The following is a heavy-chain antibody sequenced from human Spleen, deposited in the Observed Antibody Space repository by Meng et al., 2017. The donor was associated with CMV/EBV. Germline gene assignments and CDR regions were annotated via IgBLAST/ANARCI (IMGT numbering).Heavy chain of an antibody. D-gene: IGHD5-12*01. CDR3: ARGLAYSGYLDDFDY. CDR1: GGSISSSNW. Sequence: SGGSISSSNWWSWVRQPPGKGLEWIGEIYHSGSTNYNPSLKSRVTISVDKSKNQFSLKLSSVTAADTAVYYCARGLAYSGYLDDFDYWGQGTLVTVSS. CDR2: IYHSGST. V-gene: IGHV4-4*02. J-gene: IGHJ4*02.